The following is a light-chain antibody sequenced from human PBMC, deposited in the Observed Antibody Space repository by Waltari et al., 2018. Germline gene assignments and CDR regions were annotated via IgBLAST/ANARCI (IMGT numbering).Light chain of an antibody. CDR3: QQSYSTPIT. V-gene: IGKV1-39*01. J-gene: IGKJ5*01. CDR1: QSISSY. Sequence: DIQMTQSPSSLSASVGDRVTITCRASQSISSYLNWYQQKPGKAPKPLIYDASSLQSGVPSRFSGSGSGTDFTLTISSLQPEDFATYYCQQSYSTPITFGQGTRLEIK. CDR2: DAS.